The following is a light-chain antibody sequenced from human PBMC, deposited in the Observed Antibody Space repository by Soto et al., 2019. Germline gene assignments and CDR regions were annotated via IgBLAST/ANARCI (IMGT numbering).Light chain of an antibody. CDR2: DAS. CDR1: QDISNY. Sequence: DLQMTQSPSSLSASVGDRVTITCQASQDISNYLNWYQQKPGKAPKLLIYDASNLETGVPSRFSGSGSGTDFTFTIISLQPEDIATYYCQQYDNLIGPGTKVDIK. J-gene: IGKJ3*01. CDR3: QQYDNL. V-gene: IGKV1-33*01.